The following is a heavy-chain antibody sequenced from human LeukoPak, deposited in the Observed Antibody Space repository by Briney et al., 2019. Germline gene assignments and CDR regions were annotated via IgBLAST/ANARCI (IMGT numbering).Heavy chain of an antibody. CDR3: VRVHSMVRGVITYYYYGMDV. D-gene: IGHD3-10*01. CDR1: GFTFSSYE. J-gene: IGHJ6*02. V-gene: IGHV3-48*03. Sequence: GGSLRLSCAASGFTFSSYEMNWVRQAPGKGLEWVSYISSSGSTIYYADSVKGRFTISRDNAKNSLYLQMNSLRAEDTAVYYCVRVHSMVRGVITYYYYGMDVWGQGTTVTVSS. CDR2: ISSSGSTI.